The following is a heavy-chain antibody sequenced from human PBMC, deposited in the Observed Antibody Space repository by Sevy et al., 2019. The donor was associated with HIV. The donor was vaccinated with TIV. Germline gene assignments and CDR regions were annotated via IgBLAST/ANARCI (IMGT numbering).Heavy chain of an antibody. CDR3: ARDRGEILHSAFDY. Sequence: GGSLRLSCAASGFRFSDYSMHWVRQAPGKGLEWVAVISYDGRNNKYNVDSVKGRFTISRDNSKNTLLLQMNSLRAEDSAIYYCARDRGEILHSAFDYWGQGTMVTVSS. V-gene: IGHV3-30*14. CDR1: GFRFSDYS. J-gene: IGHJ4*02. D-gene: IGHD3-16*01. CDR2: ISYDGRNNK.